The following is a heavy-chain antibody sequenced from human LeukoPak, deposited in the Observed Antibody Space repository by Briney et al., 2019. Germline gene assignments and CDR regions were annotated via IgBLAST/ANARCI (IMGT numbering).Heavy chain of an antibody. D-gene: IGHD2-2*01. J-gene: IGHJ4*02. CDR3: ARRGALYCSSTSCYPFDY. CDR2: ISISSSTI. Sequence: GGSLRLSCAASGFTFSSYSMNWVRQAPGKGLEWVSYISISSSTIYYADSVKGRFTISRDNAKNSLYLQMNSLRAEDTAVYYCARRGALYCSSTSCYPFDYWGQGTLVTVSS. CDR1: GFTFSSYS. V-gene: IGHV3-48*01.